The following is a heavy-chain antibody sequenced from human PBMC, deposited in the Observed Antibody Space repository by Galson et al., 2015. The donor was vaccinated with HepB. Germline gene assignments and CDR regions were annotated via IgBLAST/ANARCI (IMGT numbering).Heavy chain of an antibody. CDR2: IKQDGSEK. CDR3: ARLHCSDSSCPMFDP. CDR1: GFTFSSYW. D-gene: IGHD2-15*01. V-gene: IGHV3-7*01. J-gene: IGHJ5*02. Sequence: SLRLSCAASGFTFSSYWMSWVRRAPGKGLEWVANIKQDGSEKYYVDSVKGRLTISRDNAKNSLYLQMNSPRAEDTGVYYCARLHCSDSSCPMFDPWGQGTLVTVSS.